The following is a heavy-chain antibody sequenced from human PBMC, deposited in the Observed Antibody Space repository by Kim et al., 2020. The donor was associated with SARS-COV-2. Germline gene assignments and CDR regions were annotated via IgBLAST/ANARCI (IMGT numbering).Heavy chain of an antibody. J-gene: IGHJ4*02. CDR3: ARAERDSNVWYHYGY. V-gene: IGHV3-13*01. CDR1: GFAFSNFD. Sequence: GGSLRLSCAASGFAFSNFDMHWVRQPTGKGLEWVSGITSSGDTHYPDSVNSRFTISRDNGKNSLYLQMNSLRAGDTAVYYCARAERDSNVWYHYGYWGQGTLVTVST. D-gene: IGHD6-19*01. CDR2: ITSSGDT.